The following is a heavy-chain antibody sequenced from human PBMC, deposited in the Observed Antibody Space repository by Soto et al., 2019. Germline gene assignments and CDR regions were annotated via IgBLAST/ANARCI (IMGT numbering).Heavy chain of an antibody. D-gene: IGHD1-1*01. CDR1: GGSISSYY. Sequence: QVQLQESGPGLVKPSETLSLTCTVSGGSISSYYWSWIRQPPGKGLEWIGSIYNSGRTNYNPSLKSRVTKSVDTSKNQFSLKLSSVTAADTAVYYCARRYGYSFDYWGQGTLVTVSS. J-gene: IGHJ4*02. CDR3: ARRYGYSFDY. CDR2: IYNSGRT. V-gene: IGHV4-59*08.